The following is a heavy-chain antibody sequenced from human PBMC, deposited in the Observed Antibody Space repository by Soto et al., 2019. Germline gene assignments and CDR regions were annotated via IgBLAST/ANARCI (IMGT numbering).Heavy chain of an antibody. D-gene: IGHD3-22*01. V-gene: IGHV4-59*08. CDR3: ARGWGYYDSSGWASPNWFDP. Sequence: SETLSLTCSDSGGSISNHNWGWIRLPPGKGLEWIGYIRDDGSTSYNPSLSSRVTMSLDTSKKEFSLKLSSVTAADTAVYYCARGWGYYDSSGWASPNWFDPWGQGTLVTVSS. CDR1: GGSISNHN. J-gene: IGHJ5*02. CDR2: IRDDGST.